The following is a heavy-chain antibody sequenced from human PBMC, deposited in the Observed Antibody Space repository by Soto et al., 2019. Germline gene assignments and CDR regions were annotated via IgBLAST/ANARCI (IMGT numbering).Heavy chain of an antibody. J-gene: IGHJ4*02. D-gene: IGHD1-26*01. CDR2: ILYDESDQ. CDR3: AKDGTHLWSKQYYFDS. Sequence: PGGSQRLSSSASGFTFSDYTRHWVRQAPGRGLEWVAIILYDESDQYYSDSVKGRFTISRDNSKNTLYLQMHSLTTEDTAVYYCAKDGTHLWSKQYYFDSWGQGALVTVSS. V-gene: IGHV3-30*18. CDR1: GFTFSDYT.